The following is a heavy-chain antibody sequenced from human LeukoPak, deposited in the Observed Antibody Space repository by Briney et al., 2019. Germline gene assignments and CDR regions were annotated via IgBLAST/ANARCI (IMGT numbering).Heavy chain of an antibody. J-gene: IGHJ4*02. CDR2: ISSSSSTI. CDR1: GFTFSSYS. V-gene: IGHV3-48*01. Sequence: PGGSLRLSCAASGFTFSSYSMNWVRQAPGKGLEWVSYISSSSSTIYYADSVKGRFTISRDNAKNSLYLRMNSLRAEDTAVYYCAREWLQLDYWGQGTLVTVSS. CDR3: AREWLQLDY. D-gene: IGHD5-12*01.